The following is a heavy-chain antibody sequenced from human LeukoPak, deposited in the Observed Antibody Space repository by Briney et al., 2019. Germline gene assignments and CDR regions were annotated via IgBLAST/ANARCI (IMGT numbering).Heavy chain of an antibody. CDR3: AKDRDPPRDGYNLGGFDY. V-gene: IGHV3-23*01. J-gene: IGHJ4*02. CDR2: ISGSGDT. Sequence: GGSLRLSCAASGFTFSSYAVSRVRQAPGKGLEWVSSISGSGDTKYADSVEGRFTITRDNSKNTVFLQMSSLRGEDTAVYYCAKDRDPPRDGYNLGGFDYWGQETLVTVSS. D-gene: IGHD5-24*01. CDR1: GFTFSSYA.